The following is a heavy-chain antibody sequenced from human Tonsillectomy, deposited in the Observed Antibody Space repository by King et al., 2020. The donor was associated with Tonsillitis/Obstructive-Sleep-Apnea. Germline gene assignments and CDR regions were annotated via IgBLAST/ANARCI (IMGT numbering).Heavy chain of an antibody. J-gene: IGHJ6*03. CDR3: AFTIFGVVPYYYYMDV. CDR2: ISAYNGNT. V-gene: IGHV1-18*01. Sequence: VQLVESGAEVKKPGASVKVSCKASGYTFTSYGISWVRQAPGQGLEWMGWISAYNGNTNYAQKLQGRVTMTTDTSTSTAYMELRSLRSDDTAVYYCAFTIFGVVPYYYYMDVWGKGTTVTVSS. D-gene: IGHD3-3*01. CDR1: GYTFTSYG.